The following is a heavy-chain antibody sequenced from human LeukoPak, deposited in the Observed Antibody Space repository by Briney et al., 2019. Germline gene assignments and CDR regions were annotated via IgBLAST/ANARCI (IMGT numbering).Heavy chain of an antibody. CDR1: GFTVSSNY. D-gene: IGHD1-14*01. CDR3: ARDGINPNRAFDI. V-gene: IGHV3-21*01. CDR2: ISSSSSYI. Sequence: PGGSLRLSCAASGFTVSSNYMSWVRQAPGKGLEWVSSISSSSSYIYYADSVKGRFTISRDNAKNSLYLQMNSLRAEDTAVYYCARDGINPNRAFDIWGQGTMVTVSS. J-gene: IGHJ3*02.